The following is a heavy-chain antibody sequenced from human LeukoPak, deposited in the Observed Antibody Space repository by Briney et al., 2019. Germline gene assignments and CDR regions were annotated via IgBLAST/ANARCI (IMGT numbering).Heavy chain of an antibody. V-gene: IGHV4-4*02. CDR3: SRENGAFSPFGY. CDR1: GGFITSTNW. D-gene: IGHD2-8*01. Sequence: SETLSLTCGVSGGFITSTNWWSWVRQPPGQGLEWIGEVSLSGLTNYNPSLSSRVIMALDTSKNHLSLNLTSVTAADTAVYYCSRENGAFSPFGYWGQGTLVTVPS. CDR2: VSLSGLT. J-gene: IGHJ4*02.